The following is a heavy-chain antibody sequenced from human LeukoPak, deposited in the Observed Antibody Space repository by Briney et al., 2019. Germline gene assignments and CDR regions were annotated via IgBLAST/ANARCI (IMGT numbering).Heavy chain of an antibody. J-gene: IGHJ4*02. CDR2: IKQDGSEK. CDR3: AREGYDSSALADY. V-gene: IGHV3-7*01. Sequence: GGSLRLSCTASGFTFSSYWMTWVRQAPGKGLEWVANIKQDGSEKYYVDSVKGRFTISRDNAKSSLYLQMNSLRAEDTAVYYCAREGYDSSALADYWGQGTLVTVSS. D-gene: IGHD3-22*01. CDR1: GFTFSSYW.